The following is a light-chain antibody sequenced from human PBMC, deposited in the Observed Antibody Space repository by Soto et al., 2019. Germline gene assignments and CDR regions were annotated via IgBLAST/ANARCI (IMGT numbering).Light chain of an antibody. V-gene: IGLV2-23*02. Sequence: QSALTQPASVSGSPGQSITVSCTGTNGDIGSYDIVSWYQQLLGKAPKLIIYEVAKRPSGVSYRFSGSKSGNTASLTISGLQAEDEADYFCCSYAGPLTLLFGGGTKLTVL. CDR3: CSYAGPLTLL. CDR1: NGDIGSYDI. CDR2: EVA. J-gene: IGLJ2*01.